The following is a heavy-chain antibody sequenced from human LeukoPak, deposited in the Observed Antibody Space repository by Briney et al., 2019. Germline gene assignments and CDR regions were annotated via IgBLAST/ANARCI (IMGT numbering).Heavy chain of an antibody. CDR3: AKDRGSSGWNPIDY. CDR1: GFTFSSYA. Sequence: GGSLRLSCAASGFTFSSYAMSWVRQAPGKGLEWVSVISGSGGSTFYADSVKGRFTVSRDDSKNTLYLQMNSLRAEDTAVYYCAKDRGSSGWNPIDYWGQGTLVTVSS. D-gene: IGHD6-19*01. J-gene: IGHJ4*02. V-gene: IGHV3-23*01. CDR2: ISGSGGST.